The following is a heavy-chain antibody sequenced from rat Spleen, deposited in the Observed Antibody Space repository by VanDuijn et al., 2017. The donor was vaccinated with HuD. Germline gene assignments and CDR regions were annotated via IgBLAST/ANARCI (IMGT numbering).Heavy chain of an antibody. D-gene: IGHD1-6*01. CDR3: TRDRILRSTGFDY. V-gene: IGHV5-29*01. J-gene: IGHJ2*01. Sequence: EVQLVESGGGLVQPGRSLKLSCAASGFTFSNYGMAWVRQAPTRGLEWVASIKYEGDSIYYRDSVKGRFTISRDNAKSSLYLQMDSLRSEDTATYYCTRDRILRSTGFDYWGQGVMVTVSS. CDR2: IKYEGDSI. CDR1: GFTFSNYG.